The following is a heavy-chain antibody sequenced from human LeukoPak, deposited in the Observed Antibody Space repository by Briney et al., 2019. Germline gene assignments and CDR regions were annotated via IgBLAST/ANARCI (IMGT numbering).Heavy chain of an antibody. CDR1: GFTFSSYA. CDR2: ISYDGSNK. CDR3: ARDASNGGYYGSGSYYTFDY. Sequence: GGSLRLSCAASGFTFSSYAMHWVRQAPGKGPEWVAVISYDGSNKYYADSVKGRFTISRDNSKNTLYLQMNSLRAEDTAVYYCARDASNGGYYGSGSYYTFDYWGQGTLVTVSS. J-gene: IGHJ4*02. V-gene: IGHV3-30-3*01. D-gene: IGHD3-10*01.